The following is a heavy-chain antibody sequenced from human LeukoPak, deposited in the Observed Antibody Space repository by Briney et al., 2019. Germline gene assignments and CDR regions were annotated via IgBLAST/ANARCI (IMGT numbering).Heavy chain of an antibody. V-gene: IGHV4-61*02. CDR3: ARAISSAAGYYFDY. CDR1: GDSIRSGNYH. CDR2: VHTSGTT. J-gene: IGHJ4*02. Sequence: SETLSLTCTVSGDSIRSGNYHWTWIRQPAEKGLEWVGRVHTSGTTDYNPSLKSRVTISLDTSNNQFSLKLSSVTAADTAVYYCARAISSAAGYYFDYWGQGTLVTVSS. D-gene: IGHD6-13*01.